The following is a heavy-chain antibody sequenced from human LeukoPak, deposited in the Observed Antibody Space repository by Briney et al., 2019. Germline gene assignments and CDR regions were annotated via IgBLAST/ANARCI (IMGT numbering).Heavy chain of an antibody. J-gene: IGHJ4*02. V-gene: IGHV4-34*01. CDR1: GGSISSYY. D-gene: IGHD3-22*01. Sequence: SETLSLTCTVSGGSISSYYWSWIRQPPGKGLEWIGEINHSGSTNYNPSLKSRVTISVDTSKNQFSLKLSSVTAADTAVYYCARDRTNYYDSSGLDYWGQGTLVTVSS. CDR2: INHSGST. CDR3: ARDRTNYYDSSGLDY.